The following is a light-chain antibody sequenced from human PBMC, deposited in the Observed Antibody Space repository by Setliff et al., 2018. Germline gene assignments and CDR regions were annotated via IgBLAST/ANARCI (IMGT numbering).Light chain of an antibody. CDR1: SNDVGSYDF. CDR2: DVS. V-gene: IGLV2-14*03. Sequence: QSALTQPASVSGSPGQSITISCSGTSNDVGSYDFVSWYQQHPGKAPKLIIYDVSNRPSGASDRFSGSKAGNTASLTISGLQAGDEADYYCSSYTSSSTYVFGTGTKVTVL. J-gene: IGLJ1*01. CDR3: SSYTSSSTYV.